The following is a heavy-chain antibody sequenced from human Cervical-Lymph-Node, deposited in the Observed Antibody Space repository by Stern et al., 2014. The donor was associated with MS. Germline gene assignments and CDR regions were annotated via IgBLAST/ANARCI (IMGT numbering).Heavy chain of an antibody. J-gene: IGHJ4*02. CDR2: ISFDGYAK. CDR3: AKSFLDYCSDTTCYGLDY. Sequence: EQLVETGGGVVQPGRSLRLSCAGSGFTFSNYAMYWVRQAPGQGLEWLTFISFDGYAKRYADSVKGRFTVSRDNSKNTLYLQINSLRSEDTAVYYCAKSFLDYCSDTTCYGLDYWGQGTLVTVSS. D-gene: IGHD2-2*01. CDR1: GFTFSNYA. V-gene: IGHV3-30-3*02.